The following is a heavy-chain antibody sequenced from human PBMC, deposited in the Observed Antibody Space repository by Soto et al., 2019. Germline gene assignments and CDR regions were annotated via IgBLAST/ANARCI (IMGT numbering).Heavy chain of an antibody. J-gene: IGHJ3*02. D-gene: IGHD2-8*02. CDR2: IFPHGDRT. Sequence: QVQLGQSGAELKKPGASVKISCKSSGYIFTNFYLHWVRQAPGQGLEWMGVIFPHGDRTSYAQSFQGRVPMTRDASTSTDQMELSSLTCEDTAVYFCAREDPSTGAFDIWGQGTMVTVSS. CDR1: GYIFTNFY. CDR3: AREDPSTGAFDI. V-gene: IGHV1-46*01.